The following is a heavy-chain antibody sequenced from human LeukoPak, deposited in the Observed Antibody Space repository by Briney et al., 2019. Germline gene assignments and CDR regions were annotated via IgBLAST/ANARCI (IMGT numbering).Heavy chain of an antibody. CDR2: IYYSGST. J-gene: IGHJ6*03. CDR3: ARTTEGGYTYNYFYYYYMDV. CDR1: GGSISSYY. Sequence: SETLSLTCTVSGGSISSYYWSWIRQSPGKGLEWIGYIYYSGSTNYNPSLKSRISISVDTSKNQFSLKLSSVTAADTAVYYCARTTEGGYTYNYFYYYYMDVWGKGTTVTISS. V-gene: IGHV4-59*01. D-gene: IGHD5-18*01.